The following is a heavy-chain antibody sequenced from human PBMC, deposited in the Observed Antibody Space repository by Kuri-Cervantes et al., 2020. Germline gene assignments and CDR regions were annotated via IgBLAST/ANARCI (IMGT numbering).Heavy chain of an antibody. CDR2: IYYSGTT. V-gene: IGHV4-39*01. CDR1: GGSVSSSSYY. D-gene: IGHD3/OR15-3a*01. Sequence: SETLSLTCTVSGGSVSSSSYYWGWIRQSPGKGLEWIGSIYYSGTTYYNPSLKSRVTISVDTSKNQFSLKLSSVTAADMAVYYCARRGPTFAPFDSWGQGTLVTVSS. CDR3: ARRGPTFAPFDS. J-gene: IGHJ4*02.